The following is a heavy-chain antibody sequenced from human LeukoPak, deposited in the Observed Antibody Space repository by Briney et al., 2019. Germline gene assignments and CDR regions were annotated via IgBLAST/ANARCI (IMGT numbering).Heavy chain of an antibody. CDR3: ARVRDGDYYDY. D-gene: IGHD4-17*01. CDR1: EFTVSSNY. Sequence: PGGSLRLSCAASEFTVSSNYMSWVRQAPGKGLEWVSVIYSGGSTYYADSVKGRFTISRDNSKNTLYLQMNSLRADDTAVYYCARVRDGDYYDYWGQGTQVTVSS. CDR2: IYSGGST. J-gene: IGHJ4*02. V-gene: IGHV3-66*01.